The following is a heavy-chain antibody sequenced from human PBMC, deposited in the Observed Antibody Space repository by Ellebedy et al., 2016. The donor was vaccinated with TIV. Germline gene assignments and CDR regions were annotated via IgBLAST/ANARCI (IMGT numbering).Heavy chain of an antibody. Sequence: SETLSLXXTVSGGSISSSSYYWGWIRQPPGKGLEWIGSIYYSGSTYYNPSLKSRVTISVDTSKNQFSLKLSSVTAADTAVYYCARRYGTRYYMDVWGKGTTVTVSS. D-gene: IGHD1-7*01. V-gene: IGHV4-39*01. CDR2: IYYSGST. J-gene: IGHJ6*03. CDR1: GGSISSSSYY. CDR3: ARRYGTRYYMDV.